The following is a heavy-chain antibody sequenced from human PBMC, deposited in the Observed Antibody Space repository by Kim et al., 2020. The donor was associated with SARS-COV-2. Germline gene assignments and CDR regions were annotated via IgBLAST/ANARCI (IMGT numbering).Heavy chain of an antibody. Sequence: VNGRFTISRDNAKNAMYLQMDSLRAEDTAVYYCARDDNTMIVVASPLTTGWGQGTLVTVSS. CDR3: ARDDNTMIVVASPLTTG. D-gene: IGHD3-22*01. J-gene: IGHJ4*02. V-gene: IGHV3-11*06.